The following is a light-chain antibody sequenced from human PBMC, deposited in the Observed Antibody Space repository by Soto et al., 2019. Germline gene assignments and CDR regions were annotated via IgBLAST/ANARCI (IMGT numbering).Light chain of an antibody. CDR1: SGHSSYA. CDR2: LNSDGSH. CDR3: QTWGTGIGV. Sequence: QLVLTQSPSASASLGASVKLTCTLSSGHSSYAIAWHQQQPEKGPRYLMKLNSDGSHSKGDGIPDRFSGSSSGAERYLTIPSLRSEDEADYYCQTWGTGIGVFGGGTKLTVL. V-gene: IGLV4-69*01. J-gene: IGLJ3*02.